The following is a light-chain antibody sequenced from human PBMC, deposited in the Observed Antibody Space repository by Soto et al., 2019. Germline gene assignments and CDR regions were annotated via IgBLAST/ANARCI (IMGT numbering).Light chain of an antibody. CDR3: QQYGNSPLS. V-gene: IGKV3-20*01. Sequence: EIVLTQSPGTLSLSPGERATLSCRASQSVSSSYLAWYQQKPGQAPRLLIYGASSRATGIPDRFSGIGSGTDFTLTISRLEPEDFAVYYCQQYGNSPLSFGPGTKVDIK. CDR1: QSVSSSY. CDR2: GAS. J-gene: IGKJ3*01.